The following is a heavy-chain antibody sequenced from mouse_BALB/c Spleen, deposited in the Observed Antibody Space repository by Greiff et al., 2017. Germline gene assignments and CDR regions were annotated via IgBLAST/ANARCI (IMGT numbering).Heavy chain of an antibody. CDR3: ARDRYDAMDY. D-gene: IGHD2-14*01. J-gene: IGHJ4*01. CDR1: GYSITSDYA. Sequence: EVKLMESGPGLVKPSQSLSLTCTVTGYSITSDYAWNWIRQFPGNKLEWMGYISYSGSTSYNPSLKSRISITRDTSKNQFFLQLNSVTTEDTATYYCARDRYDAMDYWGQGTSVTVSS. CDR2: ISYSGST. V-gene: IGHV3-2*02.